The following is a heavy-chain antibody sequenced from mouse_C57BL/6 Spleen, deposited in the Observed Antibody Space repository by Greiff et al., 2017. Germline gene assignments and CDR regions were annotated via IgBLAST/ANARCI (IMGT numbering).Heavy chain of an antibody. J-gene: IGHJ4*01. CDR2: IHPNSGST. V-gene: IGHV1-64*01. CDR3: ARGDYGSFTYYAMDY. CDR1: GYTFTSYW. Sequence: QVQLQQPGAELVKPGASVKLSCKASGYTFTSYWMHWVKQRPGQGLEWIGMIHPNSGSTNYNEKFKSKATLTVDKSSSTAYMQLSSLTSEDSAVYYCARGDYGSFTYYAMDYWGQGTSVTVAS. D-gene: IGHD1-1*01.